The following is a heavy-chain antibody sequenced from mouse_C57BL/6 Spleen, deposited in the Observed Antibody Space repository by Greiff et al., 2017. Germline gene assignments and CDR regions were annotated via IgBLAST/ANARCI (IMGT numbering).Heavy chain of an antibody. J-gene: IGHJ1*03. V-gene: IGHV6-6*01. D-gene: IGHD1-1*01. CDR1: GFTFSDAW. CDR3: TRRDYGSGYPSYWYFDV. Sequence: EVMLVESGGGLVQPGGSMKLSCAASGFTFSDAWMDWVRQSPEKGLEWVAEIRNKANNHATYYAKSVKGRFTISRDNSKSSVYLQMNSLRAEDTGIYYCTRRDYGSGYPSYWYFDVWGTGTTVTVSS. CDR2: IRNKANNHAT.